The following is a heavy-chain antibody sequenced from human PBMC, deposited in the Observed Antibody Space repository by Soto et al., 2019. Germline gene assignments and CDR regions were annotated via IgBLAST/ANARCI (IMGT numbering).Heavy chain of an antibody. Sequence: ESGGGLVQPGGSLRLSCAASGFTLSSYSMNSVRQAPGKGLEWVSYISSSSSTIYYADSVKGRFTISRDNAKNSLWLQMNSLRDEDTAVYYCARGGAYKIDYWGQGTLVTVSS. CDR3: ARGGAYKIDY. J-gene: IGHJ4*02. D-gene: IGHD1-20*01. CDR1: GFTLSSYS. CDR2: ISSSSSTI. V-gene: IGHV3-48*02.